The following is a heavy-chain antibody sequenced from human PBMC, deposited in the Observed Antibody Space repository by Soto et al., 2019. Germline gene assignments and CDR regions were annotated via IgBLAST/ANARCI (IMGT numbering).Heavy chain of an antibody. Sequence: WGSLSFSCAASGLTFSSYSMNCVRQAPGKGREWGSSIISSSSYIYYADSVKGRFTISRDNAKNSLYLQMNSLRAEDTAVYYCARDLGGASGRTDYWRHGTLVTVAS. CDR2: IISSSSYI. CDR3: ARDLGGASGRTDY. J-gene: IGHJ4*01. CDR1: GLTFSSYS. D-gene: IGHD3-16*01. V-gene: IGHV3-21*01.